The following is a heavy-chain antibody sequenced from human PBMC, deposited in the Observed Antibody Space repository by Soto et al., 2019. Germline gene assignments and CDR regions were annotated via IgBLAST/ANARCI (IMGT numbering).Heavy chain of an antibody. J-gene: IGHJ1*01. Sequence: GGSLRLSCAASGFTFSSYAMSWVRQAPGKGLEWVSAISGSGGSTYYADSVKGRFTISRDNSKNTLYLQMNSLRAEDTAVYYCAKGSITRILVVITAEYFQHVCQGTLVNVSS. CDR3: AKGSITRILVVITAEYFQH. V-gene: IGHV3-23*01. D-gene: IGHD3-22*01. CDR2: ISGSGGST. CDR1: GFTFSSYA.